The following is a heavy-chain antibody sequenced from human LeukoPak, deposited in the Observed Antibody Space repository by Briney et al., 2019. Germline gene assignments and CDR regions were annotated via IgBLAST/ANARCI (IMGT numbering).Heavy chain of an antibody. Sequence: SETLSLTCAVYGGSFSGYYWSWIRQPPGKGLEWIGEINHSGSTNHNPSLKSRATISVDTSKNQFSLKLSSVTAADTAVYYCARQWLGIDYWGQGTLVTVSS. CDR1: GGSFSGYY. CDR2: INHSGST. V-gene: IGHV4-34*04. J-gene: IGHJ4*02. D-gene: IGHD6-19*01. CDR3: ARQWLGIDY.